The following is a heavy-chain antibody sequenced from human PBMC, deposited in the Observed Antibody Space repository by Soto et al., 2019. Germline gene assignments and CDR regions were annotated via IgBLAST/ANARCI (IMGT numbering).Heavy chain of an antibody. Sequence: GASVKVSCKASGYTFTSYGISWVRQAPGQGLEWMGWISAYNGNTNYAQKLQGRVTMTTDTSTSTAYMELRSLRSDDTAVYYCARVEDYYDSSGYYSDFDYWGQGTLVTVSS. D-gene: IGHD3-22*01. CDR3: ARVEDYYDSSGYYSDFDY. CDR1: GYTFTSYG. J-gene: IGHJ4*02. CDR2: ISAYNGNT. V-gene: IGHV1-18*01.